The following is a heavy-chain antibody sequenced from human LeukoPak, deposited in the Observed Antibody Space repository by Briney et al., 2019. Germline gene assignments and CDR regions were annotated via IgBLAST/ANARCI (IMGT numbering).Heavy chain of an antibody. CDR3: ARLDCSSTSCHRYYYYYYYMDV. CDR2: IYYSGCT. CDR1: GGSISSYY. V-gene: IGHV4-59*08. Sequence: SETLSLTCTVSGGSISSYYWSWIRQPPGKGLEWIEYIYYSGCTNYNPSLKSRVTISVDTSKNRFSLKLSSVTAADTAVYYCARLDCSSTSCHRYYYYYYYMDVWGKGTTVTACS. D-gene: IGHD2-2*01. J-gene: IGHJ6*03.